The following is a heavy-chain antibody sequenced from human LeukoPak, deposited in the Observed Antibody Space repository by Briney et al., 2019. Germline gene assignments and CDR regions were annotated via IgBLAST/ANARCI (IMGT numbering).Heavy chain of an antibody. CDR3: AIWAEVTTYPRINYFDY. D-gene: IGHD4-17*01. J-gene: IGHJ4*02. CDR1: GGTFSSYA. CDR2: IIPIFGTA. V-gene: IGHV1-69*01. Sequence: ASVKVSCKASGGTFSSYAISWVRQAPGQGLEWMGGIIPIFGTANYAQKFQGRVTITADESTSTAYMELSSLRSEDTAVYYCAIWAEVTTYPRINYFDYWGQGTLVTVSS.